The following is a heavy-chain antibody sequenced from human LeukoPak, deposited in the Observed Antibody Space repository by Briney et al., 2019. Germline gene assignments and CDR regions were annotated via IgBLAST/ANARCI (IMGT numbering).Heavy chain of an antibody. Sequence: PGGSLRLSCAASGFSVNNNYMIWVRQATGKGLEWVSLMDNFGIKYYANSVEGRVTISKDSARDTVSLQLNSLRADDPAGYYCAGGRFYGSGSRRDYIEHWGQGTMVTVSS. V-gene: IGHV3-53*01. J-gene: IGHJ4*02. D-gene: IGHD3-10*01. CDR2: MDNFGIK. CDR1: GFSVNNNY. CDR3: AGGRFYGSGSRRDYIEH.